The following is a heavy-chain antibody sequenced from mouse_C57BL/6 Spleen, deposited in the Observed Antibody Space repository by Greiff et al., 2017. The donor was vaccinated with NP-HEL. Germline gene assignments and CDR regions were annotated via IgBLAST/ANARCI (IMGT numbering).Heavy chain of an antibody. CDR3: AMGDYGSVTGYAMDY. Sequence: QVQLQQPGAELVKPGASVKVSCKASGYTFTSYWMHWVKQRPGQGLEWIGRIHPSDSDTNYNQKFKGKATLTVDKSSSTAYMQLSSLTSEDSAVYYCAMGDYGSVTGYAMDYWGQGTSVTVSS. D-gene: IGHD1-1*01. V-gene: IGHV1-74*01. CDR2: IHPSDSDT. CDR1: GYTFTSYW. J-gene: IGHJ4*01.